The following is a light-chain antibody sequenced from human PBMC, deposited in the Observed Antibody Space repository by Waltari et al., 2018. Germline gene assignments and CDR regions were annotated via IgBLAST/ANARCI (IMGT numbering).Light chain of an antibody. CDR1: QSVKSNA. Sequence: EIVLTQSPGTLSLSPGDRATLSCRASQSVKSNALAWYQQKPGQAPRLLIYDTSTRATGIPDRFSGSGSGTDFILTISRLEAEDFVLYYCQQYGTPLTFGGGTKVEIK. V-gene: IGKV3-20*01. CDR2: DTS. CDR3: QQYGTPLT. J-gene: IGKJ4*01.